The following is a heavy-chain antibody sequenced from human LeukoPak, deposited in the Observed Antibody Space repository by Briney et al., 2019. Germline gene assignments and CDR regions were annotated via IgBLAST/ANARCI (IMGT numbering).Heavy chain of an antibody. CDR2: RKQDGREK. V-gene: IGHV3-7*03. CDR1: GFTFGDTW. Sequence: GGSLRLSCAASGFTFGDTWMNWVRQVPGQGLEWVANRKQDGREKFYVASVKGRFTISRDNGKSSLYLQMNSLRAEDTALYYCATSYDMGWLIGYWGQGTLVTVSS. CDR3: ATSYDMGWLIGY. J-gene: IGHJ4*02. D-gene: IGHD3/OR15-3a*01.